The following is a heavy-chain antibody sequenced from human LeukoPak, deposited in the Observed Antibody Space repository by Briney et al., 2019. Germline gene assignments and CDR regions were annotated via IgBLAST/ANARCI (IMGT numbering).Heavy chain of an antibody. Sequence: SETLSLTCSVSGGSINSYYWSWIRQPPGKGLEWIGFIHYSGTTNYSPSLKSRVTISIDTSKNHFSLRLNSVTPADTAVYYCARGYYDVLTGYFFDYWGQGTLVTVSS. CDR1: GGSINSYY. J-gene: IGHJ4*02. CDR3: ARGYYDVLTGYFFDY. CDR2: IHYSGTT. D-gene: IGHD3-9*01. V-gene: IGHV4-59*01.